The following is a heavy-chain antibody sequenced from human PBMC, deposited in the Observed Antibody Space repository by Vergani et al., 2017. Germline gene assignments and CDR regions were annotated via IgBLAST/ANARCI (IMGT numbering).Heavy chain of an antibody. Sequence: VQLVESGGGLVKPGGSLRLSCAASGFTFSDYYMSWIRQAPGKGLEWVSYISSSGSTIYYADSVKGRFTISRDNAKNSLYLQMNSLRAEDTAVYYCAREYYDLWSGIPGYYYYMDVWGKGTTVTVSS. V-gene: IGHV3-11*01. D-gene: IGHD3-3*01. J-gene: IGHJ6*03. CDR2: ISSSGSTI. CDR1: GFTFSDYY. CDR3: AREYYDLWSGIPGYYYYMDV.